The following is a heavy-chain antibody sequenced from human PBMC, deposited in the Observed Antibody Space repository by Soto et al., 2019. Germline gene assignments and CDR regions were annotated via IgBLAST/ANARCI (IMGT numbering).Heavy chain of an antibody. CDR1: GFTFRDHY. CDR3: ARDPDTSSKVDY. J-gene: IGHJ4*02. Sequence: LSCAASGFTFRDHYMSWIRQAPGKGLEWVSYISASGSPQYYADSVRGRFTISRDNAKNSLYLQMNGLRAEDTAVYYCARDPDTSSKVDYWGQGTLVTVSS. CDR2: ISASGSPQ. D-gene: IGHD2-2*01. V-gene: IGHV3-11*01.